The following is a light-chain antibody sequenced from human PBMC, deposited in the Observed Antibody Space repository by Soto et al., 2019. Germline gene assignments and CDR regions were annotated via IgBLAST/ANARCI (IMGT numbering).Light chain of an antibody. CDR3: SSYTCSSTLL. J-gene: IGLJ2*01. V-gene: IGLV2-14*01. CDR2: EVS. CDR1: SSDVGGYNY. Sequence: QSVLTQPASVAGSPGQSITISCSGTSSDVGGYNYVSWYQQHPGEAPKLLISEVSNRPSAISNRFSGSKSGNTASLTISGLQAEDEADYYCSSYTCSSTLLFGGGTKVTVL.